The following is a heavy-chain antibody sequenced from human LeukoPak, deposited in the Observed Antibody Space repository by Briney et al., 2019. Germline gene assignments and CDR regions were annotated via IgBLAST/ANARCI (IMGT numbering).Heavy chain of an antibody. CDR3: ARDGIIAAAGTRSVLNY. J-gene: IGHJ4*02. V-gene: IGHV6-1*01. Sequence: SQTLSLTCAISGDSVSSNSAAWNWIRQSPSRGLEWLGRTYYRSKWYNDYAVSVKSRITINPDTSKNQFSLQLNSVTPEDTAVYYCARDGIIAAAGTRSVLNYWGQGTLVTVSS. D-gene: IGHD6-13*01. CDR1: GDSVSSNSAA. CDR2: TYYRSKWYN.